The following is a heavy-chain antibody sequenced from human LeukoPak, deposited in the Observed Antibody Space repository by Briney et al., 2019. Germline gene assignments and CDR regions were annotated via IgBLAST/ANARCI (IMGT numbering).Heavy chain of an antibody. J-gene: IGHJ4*02. CDR3: ARDLRYLGIDY. D-gene: IGHD3-9*01. CDR1: GYTFTSYY. Sequence: ASVRASCKASGYTFTSYYMHWVRQAPGQGLEWMGIINPSGGSTSYAQKFQGRVTMTRDTSTSTVYMELSSLRSEDTAVYYCARDLRYLGIDYWGQGTLVTVSS. CDR2: INPSGGST. V-gene: IGHV1-46*01.